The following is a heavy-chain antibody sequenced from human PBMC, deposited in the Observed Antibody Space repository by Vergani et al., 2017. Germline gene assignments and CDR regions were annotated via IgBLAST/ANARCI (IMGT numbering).Heavy chain of an antibody. CDR1: GFTFSSYG. CDR3: AKSLLGAVTVSRFDY. J-gene: IGHJ4*02. CDR2: ISYDGSNK. V-gene: IGHV3-30*18. D-gene: IGHD6-13*01. Sequence: VQLVESGGGLVQPGGSLRLSCAASGFTFSSYGMHWVRQAPGKGLEWVAVISYDGSNKYYADSVKGRFTISRDNSKNTLYLQMNSLRAEDTAVYYCAKSLLGAVTVSRFDYWGQGTLVTVSS.